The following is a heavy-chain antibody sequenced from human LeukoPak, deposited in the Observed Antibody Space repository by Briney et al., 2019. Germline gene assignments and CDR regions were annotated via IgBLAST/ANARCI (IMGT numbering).Heavy chain of an antibody. CDR2: ISGSGGST. V-gene: IGHV3-23*01. Sequence: GGSLRLSCAASGFTFSSYDMSWVRQAPGQGPEWVSAISGSGGSTYYADSVKGRFTISRDNSKNTLYLQMNSLRAEDTAVYYCAKVVPDLMWLAPFDYWGQGTLVTVSS. J-gene: IGHJ4*02. CDR3: AKVVPDLMWLAPFDY. D-gene: IGHD6-19*01. CDR1: GFTFSSYD.